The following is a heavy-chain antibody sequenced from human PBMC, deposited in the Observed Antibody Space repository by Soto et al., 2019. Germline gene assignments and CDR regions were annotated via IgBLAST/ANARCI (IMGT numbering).Heavy chain of an antibody. V-gene: IGHV3-15*01. Sequence: ESGGGLVKPGGSLRLSCAASGFTFSNAWMSWVRQAPGKGLEWVGRIKSKTDGGTTDYAAPVKGRFTISRDDSKNTLYLQMNSLKTEDTAVYYCTTVRGIAAVTFDYWGQGTLVTVSS. D-gene: IGHD6-13*01. J-gene: IGHJ4*02. CDR2: IKSKTDGGTT. CDR1: GFTFSNAW. CDR3: TTVRGIAAVTFDY.